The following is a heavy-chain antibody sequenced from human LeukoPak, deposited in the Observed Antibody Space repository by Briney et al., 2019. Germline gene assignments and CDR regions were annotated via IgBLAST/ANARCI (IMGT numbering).Heavy chain of an antibody. D-gene: IGHD6-13*01. CDR2: ISYDGSNK. V-gene: IGHV3-30-3*01. CDR3: ARAYSNNWPSYMDV. CDR1: GFTFSSYA. J-gene: IGHJ6*03. Sequence: GGSLRLSCAASGFTFSSYAMHWVRQAPGKGLEWVAVISYDGSNKYYADSVKGRFTISRDNSKNTLYLQMNSLRAEDTAVYYCARAYSNNWPSYMDVWGKGTTVTVSS.